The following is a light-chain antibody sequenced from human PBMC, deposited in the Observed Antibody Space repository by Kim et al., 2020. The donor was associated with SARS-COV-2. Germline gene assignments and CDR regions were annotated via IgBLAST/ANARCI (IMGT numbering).Light chain of an antibody. CDR1: SGHSSYA. Sequence: ASDQLTCNLGSGHSSYAIAWQQQQPGKGPRFLMKVNRDGSHIKGDGIPDRCSGSTSGAERYRTISSLQPEDEADYYCQTWDTGIRVFGGGTQLTVL. CDR2: VNRDGSH. CDR3: QTWDTGIRV. V-gene: IGLV4-69*01. J-gene: IGLJ3*02.